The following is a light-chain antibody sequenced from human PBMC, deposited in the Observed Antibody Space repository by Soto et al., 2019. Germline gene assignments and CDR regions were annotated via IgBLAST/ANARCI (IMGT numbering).Light chain of an antibody. V-gene: IGLV2-11*01. CDR2: DVS. CDR1: SSDVGGYNY. J-gene: IGLJ2*01. CDR3: CSYAGSYGV. Sequence: QSALTQPRSVSGSPGQSVTISCTGTSSDVGGYNYVSWYQQHPGKAPKLMIYDVSKRPSGVPDRFSGSKSGNTASLTISGLQDEDEADYYCCSYAGSYGVFGGGTKLTVL.